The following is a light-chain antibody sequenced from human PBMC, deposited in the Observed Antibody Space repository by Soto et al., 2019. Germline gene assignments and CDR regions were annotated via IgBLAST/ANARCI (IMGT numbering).Light chain of an antibody. CDR2: SDN. Sequence: QSVLTQPPSASGTPGQRVTISCSGSISNIGTNTVIWYQQLPGAAPKLLIYSDNQRPSGVPDRFSGSKSGTSASLAISGLLSEDEADYYCEVWDVTLVVFCGAPQLTV. CDR3: EVWDVTLVV. V-gene: IGLV1-44*01. J-gene: IGLJ2*01. CDR1: ISNIGTNT.